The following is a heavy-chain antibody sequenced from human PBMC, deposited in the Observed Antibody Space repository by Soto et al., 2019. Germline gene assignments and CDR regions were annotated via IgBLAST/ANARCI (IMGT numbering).Heavy chain of an antibody. CDR3: ARERGQQLENYYYYYYMDV. Sequence: PSETLSLTCTVSGGSISSYYWSWIRQPPGKGLEWIGYIYYSGSTNYNPSLESRVTISVDTSKNQFSMKLSSVTAADTAVYYCARERGQQLENYYYYYYMDVWGKGTTVTVSS. V-gene: IGHV4-59*01. CDR2: IYYSGST. D-gene: IGHD6-13*01. CDR1: GGSISSYY. J-gene: IGHJ6*03.